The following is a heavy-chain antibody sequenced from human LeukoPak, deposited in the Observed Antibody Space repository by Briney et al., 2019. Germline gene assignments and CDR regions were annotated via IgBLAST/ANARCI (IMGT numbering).Heavy chain of an antibody. CDR1: GGSISSSSYY. CDR3: ARSVASTEPCFDY. J-gene: IGHJ4*02. CDR2: NYYSGST. V-gene: IGHV4-39*01. Sequence: SETLSLTCTVSGGSISSSSYYWGWIRQPPGKGLEWIGSNYYSGSTYYNPSLKSRVTISVDTSKNQFSLKLSSVTAADTAVYYCARSVASTEPCFDYWGQGTLVTVSS. D-gene: IGHD5/OR15-5a*01.